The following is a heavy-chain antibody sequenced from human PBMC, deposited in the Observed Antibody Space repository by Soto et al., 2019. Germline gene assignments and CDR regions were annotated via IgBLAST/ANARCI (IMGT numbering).Heavy chain of an antibody. D-gene: IGHD2-2*01. CDR1: GGSISNGAYF. J-gene: IGHJ5*01. CDR2: IYYSRNT. Sequence: QLQLQESGPGLVKPSETLSLTCTVSGGSISNGAYFWGWVRQPPGQGLEWVESIYYSRNTYYNPSLKCRVTRAVDTFQIQVSLNLTSMTAADTAVYYCAKVHQQYIWFDFWGQGTLVTVSS. CDR3: AKVHQQYIWFDF. V-gene: IGHV4-39*01.